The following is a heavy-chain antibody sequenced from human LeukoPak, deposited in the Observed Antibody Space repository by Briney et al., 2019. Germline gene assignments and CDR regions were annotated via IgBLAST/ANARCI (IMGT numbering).Heavy chain of an antibody. Sequence: SGPTLVKPTQTLTLTCTFSGFSLSTSGVGVGWIRQPPGKALEWLALIYWNDDKRYSPSLKSRLTITKVTSKNQVVLTMTNTDPVDTATYYCAHRGPGYSSSWRMYYFDCWGQGTLVTVSS. CDR2: IYWNDDK. J-gene: IGHJ4*02. CDR1: GFSLSTSGVG. D-gene: IGHD6-13*01. CDR3: AHRGPGYSSSWRMYYFDC. V-gene: IGHV2-5*01.